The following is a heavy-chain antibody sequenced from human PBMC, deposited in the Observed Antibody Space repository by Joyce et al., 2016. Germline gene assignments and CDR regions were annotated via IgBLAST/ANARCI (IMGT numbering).Heavy chain of an antibody. Sequence: EVQLVQSGAEVKKPGESLRISCKGSGYSFTRYWISWVRQMPGKGLEWMVRIDPSDSYTNYSPSFQGHVTISADKSIGSVYLQWSSLKASDTAMYYCTRTFYYGSGDYWGQGTLVTVSS. D-gene: IGHD3-10*01. J-gene: IGHJ4*02. V-gene: IGHV5-10-1*03. CDR2: IDPSDSYT. CDR1: GYSFTRYW. CDR3: TRTFYYGSGDY.